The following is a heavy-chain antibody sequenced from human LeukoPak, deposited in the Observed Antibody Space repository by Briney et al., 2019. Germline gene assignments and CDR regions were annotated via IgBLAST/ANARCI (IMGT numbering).Heavy chain of an antibody. Sequence: GGSLRLSCAASGFTFSSYGMSWVRQAPGKGLEWVSAIGGRDGSTYYADSVKGRFTISRDNSKNTLYVQMDSLRAEDTAVYYCAKGHYYGSGSLDYWGQGTLVTVSS. J-gene: IGHJ4*02. V-gene: IGHV3-23*01. CDR1: GFTFSSYG. CDR2: IGGRDGST. D-gene: IGHD3-10*01. CDR3: AKGHYYGSGSLDY.